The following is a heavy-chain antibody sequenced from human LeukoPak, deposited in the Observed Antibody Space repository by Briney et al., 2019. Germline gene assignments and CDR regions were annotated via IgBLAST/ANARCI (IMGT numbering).Heavy chain of an antibody. Sequence: SHTLPLTCAISGDSDPSKCAAWNWIRPSPSRALEWLGRTYYRSKWYTDYAVSVKSRITINPDTSKHQLSVQRNSVTPDDTALYYCARGFASHYGYWGQGTLVTVSS. V-gene: IGHV6-1*01. D-gene: IGHD1-26*01. CDR3: ARGFASHYGY. CDR2: TYYRSKWYT. J-gene: IGHJ4*02. CDR1: GDSDPSKCAA.